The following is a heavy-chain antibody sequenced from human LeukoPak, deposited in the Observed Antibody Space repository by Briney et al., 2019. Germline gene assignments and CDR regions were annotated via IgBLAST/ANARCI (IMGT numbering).Heavy chain of an antibody. D-gene: IGHD1-26*01. V-gene: IGHV1-18*01. CDR2: ISAYNGNT. CDR1: GYTFTSYG. Sequence: ASVKVSCKASGYTFTSYGISWVRQAPGQGLEWMGWISAYNGNTNYAQKLQGRVTMTTDTSTSTAYMELRSLRSDDTAVYYCARDSSLGGSYQRWFDYRGQGTLVTVSS. CDR3: ARDSSLGGSYQRWFDY. J-gene: IGHJ4*02.